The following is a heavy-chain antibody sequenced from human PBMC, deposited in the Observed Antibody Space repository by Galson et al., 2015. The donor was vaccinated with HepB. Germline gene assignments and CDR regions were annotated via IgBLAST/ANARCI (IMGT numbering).Heavy chain of an antibody. CDR3: ARSVCSGGSCYGYFDY. CDR1: GFTFSSYA. D-gene: IGHD2-15*01. CDR2: ISYDGSNK. V-gene: IGHV3-30-3*01. Sequence: SLRLSCAASGFTFSSYAMHWVRQAPGKGLEWVAVISYDGSNKYYADSVKGRSTISRDNSKNTLYLQMNSLRAEDTAVYYCARSVCSGGSCYGYFDYWGQGTLVTVSS. J-gene: IGHJ4*02.